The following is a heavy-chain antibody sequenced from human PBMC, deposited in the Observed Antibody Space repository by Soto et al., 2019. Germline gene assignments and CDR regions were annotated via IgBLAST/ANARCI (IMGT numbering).Heavy chain of an antibody. CDR2: IDPSDSYT. CDR1: GYSFTSYW. Sequence: GESLKISCKGSGYSFTSYWISWVRQMPGKGLEWMGRIDPSDSYTNYSPSFQGHVTISADKSISTAYLQWGSLKASDTAMYYCASYDSSGYLTPDAFDIWGQGTMVTVSS. V-gene: IGHV5-10-1*01. J-gene: IGHJ3*02. D-gene: IGHD3-22*01. CDR3: ASYDSSGYLTPDAFDI.